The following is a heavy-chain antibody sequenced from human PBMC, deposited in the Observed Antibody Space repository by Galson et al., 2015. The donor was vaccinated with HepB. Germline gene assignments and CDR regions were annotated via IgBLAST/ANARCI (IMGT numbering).Heavy chain of an antibody. D-gene: IGHD2-15*01. Sequence: CAIYGDSVSSNNAAWNWIRQSPSRGLEWLGRTYYRSKWYNDYAVSVKSRITINPDKSKNQFSLQLNSVTPDDTAVYYCARVSLFAAATASTWFDPWGQGTLVTVSS. V-gene: IGHV6-1*01. CDR3: ARVSLFAAATASTWFDP. CDR2: TYYRSKWYN. J-gene: IGHJ5*02. CDR1: GDSVSSNNAA.